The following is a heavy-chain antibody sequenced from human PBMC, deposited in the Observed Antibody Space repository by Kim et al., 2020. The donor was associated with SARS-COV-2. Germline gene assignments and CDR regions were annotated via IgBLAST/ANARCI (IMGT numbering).Heavy chain of an antibody. J-gene: IGHJ6*02. CDR2: IIPIFGTA. V-gene: IGHV1-69*13. CDR3: ARDSQQQLDPARGGYYYGMDV. D-gene: IGHD6-13*01. Sequence: SVKVSCKASGGTFSSYAISWVRQAPGQGLEWMGGIIPIFGTANYAQKFQGRVTITADESTSTAYMELSSLRSEDTAVYYCARDSQQQLDPARGGYYYGMDVWGQGTTVTVSS. CDR1: GGTFSSYA.